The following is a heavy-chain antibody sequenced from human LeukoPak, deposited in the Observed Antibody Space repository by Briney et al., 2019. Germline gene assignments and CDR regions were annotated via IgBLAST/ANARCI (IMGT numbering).Heavy chain of an antibody. V-gene: IGHV3-23*01. D-gene: IGHD6-13*01. Sequence: GGSPRLSCAASGFTFSSYAMSWVRQAPGKGLEWVSAISGSGGSTYYADSVKGRFTISRDNSKNTLYLQMNSLRAEDTAVYYCAKDRRYSSSYDYWGQGTLVTVSS. CDR2: ISGSGGST. CDR3: AKDRRYSSSYDY. J-gene: IGHJ4*02. CDR1: GFTFSSYA.